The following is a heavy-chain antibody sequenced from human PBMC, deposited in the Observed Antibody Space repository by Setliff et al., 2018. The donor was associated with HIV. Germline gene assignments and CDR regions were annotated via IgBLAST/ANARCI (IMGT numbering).Heavy chain of an antibody. CDR2: LTGDGVNT. D-gene: IGHD1-20*01. J-gene: IGHJ6*02. CDR3: ARRGIIGTSHYHGMDV. Sequence: PGGSLRLSCAASGFTFSTYVLSWVRQAPGKGLEWVSALTGDGVNTYYADSVKGRFTISRDNAKNSLYLHMNSLTAGDTAVYYCARRGIIGTSHYHGMDVWGQGTTVTVSS. V-gene: IGHV3-23*01. CDR1: GFTFSTYV.